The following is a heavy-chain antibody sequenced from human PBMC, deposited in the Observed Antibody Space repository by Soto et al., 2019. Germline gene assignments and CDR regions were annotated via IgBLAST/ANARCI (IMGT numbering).Heavy chain of an antibody. CDR2: ISSSGTTI. Sequence: GQLGESGGGLAKPGGSLRLSCAASGFTFSAYYMSWIRQAPGKGLEWVSYISSSGTTIYYADPVQGRFTISLDNARHSLFLQMNSLRAEDTAVSYCAQGYVWGRYRPSMDVWGQGTTVTVSS. CDR1: GFTFSAYY. V-gene: IGHV3-11*01. J-gene: IGHJ6*02. D-gene: IGHD3-16*02. CDR3: AQGYVWGRYRPSMDV.